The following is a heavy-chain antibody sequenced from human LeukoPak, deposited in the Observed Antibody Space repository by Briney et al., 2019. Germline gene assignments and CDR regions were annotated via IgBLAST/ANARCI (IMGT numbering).Heavy chain of an antibody. CDR1: GYTFTSYY. V-gene: IGHV1-46*01. CDR2: INPSGGST. Sequence: ASVKVSCKASGYTFTSYYMHWARQAPGQGLEWMGIINPSGGSTSYAQKFQGRVTMTRDTSTSTVYMELSSLRSEDTAVYYCARGGTYYYDSSGYRIDYWGQGTLVTVSS. J-gene: IGHJ4*02. D-gene: IGHD3-22*01. CDR3: ARGGTYYYDSSGYRIDY.